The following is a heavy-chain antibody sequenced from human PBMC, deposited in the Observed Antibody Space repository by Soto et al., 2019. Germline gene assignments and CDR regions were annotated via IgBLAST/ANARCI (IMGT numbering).Heavy chain of an antibody. V-gene: IGHV4-59*01. D-gene: IGHD4-4*01. J-gene: IGHJ5*02. Sequence: PSXTLSLTCTVSGGSMSSYYWSWIRQPPVNGLEWIGYIYYGGSTNYNPSLKSRVTISVDTSKNQFSLKLSSVTAADTAVYYCAGFTVTTRRGLSRPYNWFDPWGQGTLVTVSS. CDR2: IYYGGST. CDR3: AGFTVTTRRGLSRPYNWFDP. CDR1: GGSMSSYY.